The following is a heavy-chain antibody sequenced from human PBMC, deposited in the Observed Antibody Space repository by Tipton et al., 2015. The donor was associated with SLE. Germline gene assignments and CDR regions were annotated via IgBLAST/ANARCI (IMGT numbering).Heavy chain of an antibody. CDR2: IYSAGTTT. J-gene: IGHJ6*02. CDR3: ARVLGSYYGMDV. CDR1: GFAFSSYA. V-gene: IGHV3-23*03. Sequence: SLRLSCAASGFAFSSYAMSWVRQAPGKGLEWVLFIYSAGTTTYYADSVKGRFTISRDNSKNTPYLQMNSLRAEDTAVYYCARVLGSYYGMDVWGQGTTVTVSS.